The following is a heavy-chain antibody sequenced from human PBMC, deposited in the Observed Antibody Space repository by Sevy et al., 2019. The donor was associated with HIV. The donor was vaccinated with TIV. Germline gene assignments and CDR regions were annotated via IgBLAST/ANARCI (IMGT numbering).Heavy chain of an antibody. CDR1: GDSISSYY. J-gene: IGHJ4*02. D-gene: IGHD6-19*01. CDR3: ARGLAYYFDY. V-gene: IGHV4-59*01. Sequence: SETLSLTCTVSGDSISSYYWSWIRQPPGKGLEWIGYLNYNGITNYNPSLKSRVTISGDTSKNQFSLKLSSVTAADTAVYYCARGLAYYFDYWGQGTLVTVSS. CDR2: LNYNGIT.